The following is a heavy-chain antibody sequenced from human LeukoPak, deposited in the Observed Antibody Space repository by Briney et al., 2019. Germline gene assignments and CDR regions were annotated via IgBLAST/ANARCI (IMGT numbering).Heavy chain of an antibody. CDR2: INNSGYT. Sequence: SETLSLTCTVSGGSISSYSWNWIRQPPGKGLEWIGYINNSGYTNNNPSLKSRVTISVDTFKNQFSLKMSSVTAADTAVYYCTRVVKYSSSWTAYYYYYYMDVWGKGTTVTISS. CDR3: TRVVKYSSSWTAYYYYYYMDV. D-gene: IGHD6-13*01. CDR1: GGSISSYS. V-gene: IGHV4-59*01. J-gene: IGHJ6*03.